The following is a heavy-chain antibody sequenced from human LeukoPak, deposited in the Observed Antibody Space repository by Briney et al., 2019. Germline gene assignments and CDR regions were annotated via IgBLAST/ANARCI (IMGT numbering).Heavy chain of an antibody. CDR1: GFTFSRSW. CDR2: ILQDGTEK. J-gene: IGHJ4*02. Sequence: GGSLRLSCAAPGFTFSRSWMSWIRQAPGKGLGWVANILQDGTEKNYVDSVRGRLTISRDNAKNSLYLQMNSLRAEDTAVYYCARGSTSWDSWGQGTLVTVSS. CDR3: ARGSTSWDS. V-gene: IGHV3-7*01. D-gene: IGHD2-2*01.